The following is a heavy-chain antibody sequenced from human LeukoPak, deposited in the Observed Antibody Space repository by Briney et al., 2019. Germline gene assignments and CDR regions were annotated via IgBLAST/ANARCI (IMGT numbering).Heavy chain of an antibody. J-gene: IGHJ6*02. Sequence: SETLSLTCTVSGGSISSYYWSWIRQPPGKGLEWIGYIYYSGSTNYNPSLKSRVTISVDTSRTQFSLKLSSVTAADTAVYYCARAGDSSGFHYYYYGMDVWGQGTTVTVSS. V-gene: IGHV4-59*01. CDR1: GGSISSYY. D-gene: IGHD3-22*01. CDR2: IYYSGST. CDR3: ARAGDSSGFHYYYYGMDV.